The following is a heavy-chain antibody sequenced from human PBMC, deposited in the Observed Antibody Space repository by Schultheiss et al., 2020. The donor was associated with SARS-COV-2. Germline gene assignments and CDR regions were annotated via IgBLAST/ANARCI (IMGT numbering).Heavy chain of an antibody. CDR2: IYYSGST. V-gene: IGHV4-59*01. CDR3: ARHRSWYDY. J-gene: IGHJ4*02. Sequence: SQTLSLTCTVSGGSISSYYWSWIRQPPGKGLEWIGSIYYSGSTYYNPSLKSRVTISVDTSKNQFSLKLSSVTAADTAVYYCARHRSWYDYWGQGTLVTVSS. D-gene: IGHD6-13*01. CDR1: GGSISSYY.